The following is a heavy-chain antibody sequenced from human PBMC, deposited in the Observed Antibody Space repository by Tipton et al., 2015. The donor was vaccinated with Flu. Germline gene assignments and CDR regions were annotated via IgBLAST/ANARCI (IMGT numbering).Heavy chain of an antibody. V-gene: IGHV4-59*08. D-gene: IGHD3-9*01. CDR1: GGSITTYY. Sequence: TLSLTCTVSGGSITTYYWSWIRQSPGKGLEWIGYIYDSWSTNYNPSLKSRVTISVYTSKNQFSLKLTSVTAADTAVYYCARRDYDILTGSRAFDIWGQGTMVTVSP. CDR3: ARRDYDILTGSRAFDI. J-gene: IGHJ3*02. CDR2: IYDSWST.